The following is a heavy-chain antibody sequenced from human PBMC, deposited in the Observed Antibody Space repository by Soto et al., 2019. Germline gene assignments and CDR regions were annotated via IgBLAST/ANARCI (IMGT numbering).Heavy chain of an antibody. CDR2: IIPILGIA. J-gene: IGHJ5*02. V-gene: IGHV1-69*04. CDR1: GGTFSSYT. Sequence: SVKVSCKASGGTFSSYTISWVRQAPGQGLEWMGRIIPILGIANYAQKFQGRVTITADKSTSTAYMELSSLRSEDTAVYYCAREGLGCSSTSCSSWFDPWGQGTLVTVSS. CDR3: AREGLGCSSTSCSSWFDP. D-gene: IGHD2-2*01.